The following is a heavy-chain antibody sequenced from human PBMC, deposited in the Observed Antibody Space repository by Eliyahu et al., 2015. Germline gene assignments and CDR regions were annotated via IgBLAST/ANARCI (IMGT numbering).Heavy chain of an antibody. CDR2: IYTSGST. J-gene: IGHJ1*01. CDR3: AKDFQL. CDR1: GGSISSDSYY. Sequence: QVQLQESGPGLVKPSQTLSLTCTVSGGSISSDSYYWSWIRQPAGKGLEWIGRIYTSGSTDHHPSLKSRVTISLDTSKNQFSLKLSSLTAADTAVYYCAKDFQLWGQGTLVTVSS. V-gene: IGHV4-61*02.